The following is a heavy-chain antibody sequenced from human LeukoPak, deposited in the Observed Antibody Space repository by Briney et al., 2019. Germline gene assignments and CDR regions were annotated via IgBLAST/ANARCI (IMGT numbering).Heavy chain of an antibody. CDR2: TNNSGAT. V-gene: IGHV4-59*01. CDR1: GDSISTYY. Sequence: SETLSLTCTVSGDSISTYYWSWIRQPPGKGLEWIGYTNNSGATNYNPSLKSRVTILVDTSKNQFSLKLSSVTAADTAVYYCARVRGLVDYWGQGTLVTVSS. CDR3: ARVRGLVDY. J-gene: IGHJ4*02. D-gene: IGHD6-19*01.